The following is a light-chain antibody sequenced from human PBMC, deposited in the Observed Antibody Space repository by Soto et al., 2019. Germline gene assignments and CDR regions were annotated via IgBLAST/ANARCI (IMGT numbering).Light chain of an antibody. CDR3: QQRSNWPPLYT. CDR1: QSVSSY. CDR2: DAS. J-gene: IGKJ2*01. Sequence: EIVLTQSPATLSLSPGERATLSCRASQSVSSYLAWYQQKPGQAPRLLIYDASNRATGIPARFSGSWSGTDFTLTISSLESEDFAVYYCQQRSNWPPLYTFGQGTKLEIK. V-gene: IGKV3-11*01.